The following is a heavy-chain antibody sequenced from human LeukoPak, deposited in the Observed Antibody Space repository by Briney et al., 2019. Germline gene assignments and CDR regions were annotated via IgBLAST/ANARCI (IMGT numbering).Heavy chain of an antibody. CDR2: IWYDGSNK. CDR1: GFTFSSYG. V-gene: IGHV3-33*01. J-gene: IGHJ4*02. D-gene: IGHD4-17*01. CDR3: ARDYGYLRGYFFDY. Sequence: GRSLRLSCAASGFTFSSYGMHWVRQAPGKGLEWVAVIWYDGSNKYYADSVKGRFTISRDNSKNTLYLQMNSLRAEDTAVYYCARDYGYLRGYFFDYWGQGTLVTVSS.